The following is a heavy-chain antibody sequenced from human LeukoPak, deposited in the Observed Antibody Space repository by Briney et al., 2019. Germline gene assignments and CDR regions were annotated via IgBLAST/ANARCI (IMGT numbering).Heavy chain of an antibody. CDR2: IYSGGST. Sequence: GGSLRLSCAASGFTVSSNYMSWVRQAPGKGLEWVSVIYSGGSTYYADSVKGRFTISRDNSKNTLSLQMNSLRAEDTAVYYCAKVKGYCSRTSCPPTYYFDYWGQGTLVTVSS. J-gene: IGHJ4*02. V-gene: IGHV3-66*01. D-gene: IGHD2-2*01. CDR3: AKVKGYCSRTSCPPTYYFDY. CDR1: GFTVSSNY.